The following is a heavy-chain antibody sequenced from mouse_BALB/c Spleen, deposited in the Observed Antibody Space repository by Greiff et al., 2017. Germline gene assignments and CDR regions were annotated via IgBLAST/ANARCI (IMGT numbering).Heavy chain of an antibody. CDR2: IYPGNSDT. J-gene: IGHJ2*01. CDR3: PLTGTGGFDY. Sequence: EVQLQESGTVLARPGASVKMSCKASGYTFTSYWMHWVKQRPGQGLEWIGAIYPGNSDTSYNQKFKGKAKLTAVTSTSTAYMELSSLTNEDSAVYYCPLTGTGGFDYWGQGTTLTVSS. V-gene: IGHV1-5*01. CDR1: GYTFTSYW. D-gene: IGHD4-1*01.